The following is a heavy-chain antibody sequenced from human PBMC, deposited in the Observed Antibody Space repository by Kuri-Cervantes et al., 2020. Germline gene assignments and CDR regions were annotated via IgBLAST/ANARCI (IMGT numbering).Heavy chain of an antibody. CDR1: GFTFSSYW. Sequence: GGSLRLSCAASGFTFSSYWMSWVRQAPGKGLEWVANIKQDGSEKYYVDSVKGRFTISRDNAKNSLYLQMNSLRAEDTAVYYCARAMDTVYCYGMDVWGQGTTVTVSS. CDR2: IKQDGSEK. D-gene: IGHD5-18*01. V-gene: IGHV3-7*01. J-gene: IGHJ6*02. CDR3: ARAMDTVYCYGMDV.